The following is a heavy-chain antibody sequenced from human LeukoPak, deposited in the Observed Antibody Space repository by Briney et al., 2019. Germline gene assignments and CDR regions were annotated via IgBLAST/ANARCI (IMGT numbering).Heavy chain of an antibody. Sequence: GGSLRLSCAASGFTVSSNYMSWVRQAPGKGLEWVSVIYSGGSTYYAGSVKGRFTISRDNSKNTLYLQMNSLRAEDTAVYYCARAGYDSSGYFDYWGQGTLVTVSS. D-gene: IGHD3-22*01. V-gene: IGHV3-66*02. CDR2: IYSGGST. CDR1: GFTVSSNY. CDR3: ARAGYDSSGYFDY. J-gene: IGHJ4*02.